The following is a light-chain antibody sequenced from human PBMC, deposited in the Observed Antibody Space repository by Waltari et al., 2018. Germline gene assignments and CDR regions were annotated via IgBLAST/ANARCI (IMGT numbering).Light chain of an antibody. V-gene: IGLV2-23*02. CDR3: CSYAGSSTHAV. CDR1: RSAFVTLNY. J-gene: IGLJ7*01. CDR2: DVS. Sequence: QSALTQPPSVSGSPGQSITISCTGLRSAFVTLNYVSRDQQHPGKAPKLMIYDVSKRPSGVSNRFSGSKSGNTASLTISGLQAEDEADYYCCSYAGSSTHAVFGGGTQLTVL.